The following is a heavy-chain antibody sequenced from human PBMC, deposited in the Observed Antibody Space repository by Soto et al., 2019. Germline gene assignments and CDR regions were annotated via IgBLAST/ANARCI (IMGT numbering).Heavy chain of an antibody. CDR2: ISSSGSTI. CDR3: ARSRSDAFDI. CDR1: GFTFSSYE. V-gene: IGHV3-48*03. J-gene: IGHJ3*02. Sequence: GGSLRLSCAASGFTFSSYEMNWVRQAPGKGREWVSYISSSGSTIYYADSVKGRFTISRDNAKNSLYLQMNSLRAEDTAVYYCARSRSDAFDIWGQGTMVTVSS.